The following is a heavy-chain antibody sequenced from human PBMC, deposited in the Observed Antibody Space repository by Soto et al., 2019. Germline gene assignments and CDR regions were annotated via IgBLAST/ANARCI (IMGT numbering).Heavy chain of an antibody. V-gene: IGHV1-69*12. D-gene: IGHD3-22*01. CDR3: ASHYDSSGYYYRGLDY. CDR2: IIPIFGTA. J-gene: IGHJ4*02. Sequence: QVQLVQSGAEVKKPGSSVKVSCKASGGTFISYAISWVRHAPGQGREWMGGIIPIFGTADYAQKFQGRVTITADESTSTGNMELISLRSEDTAVYSCASHYDSSGYYYRGLDYWGQGTLFTVSS. CDR1: GGTFISYA.